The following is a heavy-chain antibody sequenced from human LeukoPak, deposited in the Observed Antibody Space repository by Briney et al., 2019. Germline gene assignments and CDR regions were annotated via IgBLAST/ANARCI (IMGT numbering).Heavy chain of an antibody. J-gene: IGHJ3*02. V-gene: IGHV3-21*04. CDR3: AKDQSVRALDKDAFDI. Sequence: PGGSLRLSCAAFGFTFSNYVMSWVRQAPGKGLEWVSSISSSSSYIYYADSVKGRFTISRDNAKNSLYLQMNSLRAEDTAVYYCAKDQSVRALDKDAFDIWGQGTMVTVSS. D-gene: IGHD2-2*03. CDR1: GFTFSNYV. CDR2: ISSSSSYI.